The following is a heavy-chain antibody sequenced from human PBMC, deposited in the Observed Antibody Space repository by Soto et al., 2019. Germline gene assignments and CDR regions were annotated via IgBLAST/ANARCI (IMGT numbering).Heavy chain of an antibody. D-gene: IGHD2-2*01. V-gene: IGHV3-21*01. CDR2: ISDSSSDT. CDR3: ARDRTPDIVVVPAAVFVP. Sequence: PGRSLRLSCGGSGFTFSSCVMSWVRQAPGKGLEWVSSISDSSSDTYYADSVKGRFTISRDNAKNSLYLQMNSLRAEDTAVYYCARDRTPDIVVVPAAVFVPWGQGTLVTVSS. CDR1: GFTFSSCV. J-gene: IGHJ5*02.